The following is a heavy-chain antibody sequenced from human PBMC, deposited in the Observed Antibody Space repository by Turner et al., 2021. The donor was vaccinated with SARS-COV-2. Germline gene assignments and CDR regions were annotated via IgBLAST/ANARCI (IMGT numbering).Heavy chain of an antibody. CDR2: ISSSSSYI. D-gene: IGHD3-3*01. J-gene: IGHJ4*02. CDR1: GFTFSSYN. CDR3: ARSRLYFCSDYYMGAFDY. Sequence: EMQLVESGGGLVKPGGSLRLSCAASGFTFSSYNMNWVRQAPGKGLEWVSSISSSSSYIYYADSVKGRFTISRDNAKNSLYLQMDSLRAEDTSVYYCARSRLYFCSDYYMGAFDYWCQGTLVTVSS. V-gene: IGHV3-21*01.